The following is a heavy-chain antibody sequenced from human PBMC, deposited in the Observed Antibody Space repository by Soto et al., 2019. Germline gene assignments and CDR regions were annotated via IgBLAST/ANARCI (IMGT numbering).Heavy chain of an antibody. J-gene: IGHJ5*02. D-gene: IGHD3-10*01. Sequence: EVQLLESGGGLLQPGGSLRLSGSASGFIFSSYAMTGVRQAPGKGLEWVSAISSSGDTTYYADSVKGRFTISRDNSKNTLSLQMLSLRADDTAVYYCAKDPRGGSRWFDPWGQGTLVTVSS. V-gene: IGHV3-23*01. CDR2: ISSSGDTT. CDR1: GFIFSSYA. CDR3: AKDPRGGSRWFDP.